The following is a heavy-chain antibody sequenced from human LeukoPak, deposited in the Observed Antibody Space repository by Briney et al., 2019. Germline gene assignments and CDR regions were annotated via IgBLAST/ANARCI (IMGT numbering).Heavy chain of an antibody. CDR2: INHSGST. CDR1: GGSFSGYY. CDR3: ARGRPRGGSYGTMGRTTRIKSLDY. V-gene: IGHV4-34*01. J-gene: IGHJ4*02. D-gene: IGHD3-16*01. Sequence: SETLSLTCAVYGGSFSGYYWSWIRQPPGKGLEWIGEINHSGSTNYNPSLKSRVTISVDTSKNQFSLKLSSVTAADTAVYYCARGRPRGGSYGTMGRTTRIKSLDYWGQGTLVTVSS.